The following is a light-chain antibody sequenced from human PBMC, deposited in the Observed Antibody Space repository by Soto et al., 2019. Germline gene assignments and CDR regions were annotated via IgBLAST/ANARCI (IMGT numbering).Light chain of an antibody. V-gene: IGKV3-15*01. J-gene: IGKJ4*01. CDR3: QQYNNRLT. Sequence: EIVMTQSPATLSVSPGERATLSCRANQSVSSNLAWYQQKPGQAPRLLIYGASTRATGIPARFSGSGSGTELTLTISSLQSEDFAVYYCQQYNNRLTFGGRTKVEIK. CDR1: QSVSSN. CDR2: GAS.